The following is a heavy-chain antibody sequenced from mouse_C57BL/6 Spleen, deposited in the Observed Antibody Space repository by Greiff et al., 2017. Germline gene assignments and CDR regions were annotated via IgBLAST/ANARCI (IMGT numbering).Heavy chain of an antibody. V-gene: IGHV5-17*01. Sequence: EVKLVESGGGLVKPGGSLKLSCAASGFTFSDYGMHWVRQAPEKGLEWVAYISSGSSTIYYADTVKGRFTISRDNAKNTLFLQMTSLRSEDTAMYYCAREYLTGFYAMDYWGQGTSVTVSS. CDR3: AREYLTGFYAMDY. CDR1: GFTFSDYG. CDR2: ISSGSSTI. D-gene: IGHD4-1*01. J-gene: IGHJ4*01.